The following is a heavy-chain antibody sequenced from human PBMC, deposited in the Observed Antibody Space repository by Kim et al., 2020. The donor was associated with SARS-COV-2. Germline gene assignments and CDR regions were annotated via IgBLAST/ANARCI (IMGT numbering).Heavy chain of an antibody. CDR3: ARCLVGAKRDFDY. Sequence: ASVKVSCKASGYTFTSYNIHWVRQAPGQGLEWMGIINPSGGSTSYAQKFRGRVTMTRDTSTRTVYMELSSLTSEDTAVYYCARCLVGAKRDFDYWGQGTQVTVSS. CDR1: GYTFTSYN. V-gene: IGHV1-46*01. J-gene: IGHJ4*02. D-gene: IGHD1-26*01. CDR2: INPSGGST.